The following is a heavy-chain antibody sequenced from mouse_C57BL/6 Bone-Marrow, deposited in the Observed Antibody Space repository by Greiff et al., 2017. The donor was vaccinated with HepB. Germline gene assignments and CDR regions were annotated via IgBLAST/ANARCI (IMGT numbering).Heavy chain of an antibody. D-gene: IGHD2-3*01. CDR1: GYSITSGYY. J-gene: IGHJ3*01. Sequence: VQLKESGPGLVKPSQSLSLTCSVTGYSITSGYYWNWIRQPPGNKLDWMGYISYDGSNNYNPSLKNRLSITRDTSKNQFFLKLNSVTSEDTATYYDARVGYYGAWFAYWGQGTLVTVSA. CDR3: ARVGYYGAWFAY. V-gene: IGHV3-6*01. CDR2: ISYDGSN.